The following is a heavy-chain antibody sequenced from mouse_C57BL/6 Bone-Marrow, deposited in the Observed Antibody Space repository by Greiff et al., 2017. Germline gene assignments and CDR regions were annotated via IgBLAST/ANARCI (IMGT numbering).Heavy chain of an antibody. J-gene: IGHJ2*01. Sequence: EVKVVESGGGLVKPGGSLKLSCAASGFTFSDYGMHWVRQAPEKGLEWVAYISSGSSTIYNADTVKGRFTISRDNAKNTLFLQMTSLRSEDTASYYCARIDWGNDFDYWGQGTTLTVSS. CDR3: ARIDWGNDFDY. CDR2: ISSGSSTI. D-gene: IGHD2-1*01. V-gene: IGHV5-17*01. CDR1: GFTFSDYG.